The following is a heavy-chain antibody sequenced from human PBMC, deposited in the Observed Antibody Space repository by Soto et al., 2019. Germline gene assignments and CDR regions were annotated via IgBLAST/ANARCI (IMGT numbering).Heavy chain of an antibody. Sequence: GESLKISCKGSGYSFSSYWIGWVRQMPGKGLEWMGIIYPGDSDTRYSPSFQGQVTISADKSISTAYLQWSSLKASDTAMYYCARQLDSSGYYWAIWGQGTMVTVSS. CDR1: GYSFSSYW. V-gene: IGHV5-51*01. CDR3: ARQLDSSGYYWAI. J-gene: IGHJ3*02. D-gene: IGHD3-22*01. CDR2: IYPGDSDT.